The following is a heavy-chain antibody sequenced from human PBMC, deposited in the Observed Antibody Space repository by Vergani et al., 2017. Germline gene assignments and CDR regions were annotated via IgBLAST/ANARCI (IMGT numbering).Heavy chain of an antibody. Sequence: EVQLLESGGGLVQPGGSLILSCAASGFTFSSYAMSWVRQAPGKGLEWVSAISGSGGSTYYADSVKGRFTISRDNSKNTLYLQMNSLRAEDTAVYYCAKYTSRTTIFGVVITVGFAYWGQGTLVTVSS. D-gene: IGHD3-3*01. CDR2: ISGSGGST. J-gene: IGHJ4*02. V-gene: IGHV3-23*01. CDR3: AKYTSRTTIFGVVITVGFAY. CDR1: GFTFSSYA.